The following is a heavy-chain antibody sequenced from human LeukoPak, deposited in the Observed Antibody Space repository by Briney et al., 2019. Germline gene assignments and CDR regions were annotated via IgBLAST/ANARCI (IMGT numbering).Heavy chain of an antibody. V-gene: IGHV3-21*01. D-gene: IGHD2-2*01. J-gene: IGHJ4*02. CDR1: GFTFSNAW. CDR2: IDPSSTYI. CDR3: ARAPTVLVGYCSSSSCQADY. Sequence: GGSLRLSCAASGFTFSNAWMNWVRQAPGKGLEWVSAIDPSSTYIYYADSVKGRFTISRDNAENSLYLQMNSLRVEDTAVYYCARAPTVLVGYCSSSSCQADYWGQGTLVTVSS.